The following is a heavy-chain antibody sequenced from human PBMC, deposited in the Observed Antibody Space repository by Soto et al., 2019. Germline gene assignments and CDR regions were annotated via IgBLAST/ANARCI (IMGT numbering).Heavy chain of an antibody. CDR1: GGTFSSYA. CDR3: ATGPFRLLEGTHSYNWFDP. CDR2: IIPMFGTA. Sequence: QVQLVQSGTEVKRPGSSVNVSCKASGGTFSSYAVSWVRQAPGQGLEWMGGIIPMFGTANYAPNFQNRVTLTTDAHTSKAHMALSRIRSEDTDVYYYATGPFRLLEGTHSYNWFDPWGQRTLVTVTS. V-gene: IGHV1-69*05. J-gene: IGHJ5*02. D-gene: IGHD2-15*01.